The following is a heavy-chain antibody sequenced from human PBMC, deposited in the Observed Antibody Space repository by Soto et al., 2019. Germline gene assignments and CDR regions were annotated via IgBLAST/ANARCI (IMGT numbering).Heavy chain of an antibody. D-gene: IGHD5-18*01. CDR1: GYSFTSYW. CDR2: IDPSDSYT. V-gene: IGHV5-10-1*01. CDR3: ARRNAGYSYGYLRDYYYGMDV. J-gene: IGHJ6*02. Sequence: GESLKISCKGSGYSFTSYWISWVRQMPGKGLEWMGRIDPSDSYTNYSPSFQGHVTISADKSISTAYLQWSSLKASDTAMYYCARRNAGYSYGYLRDYYYGMDVWGQGTTVTVS.